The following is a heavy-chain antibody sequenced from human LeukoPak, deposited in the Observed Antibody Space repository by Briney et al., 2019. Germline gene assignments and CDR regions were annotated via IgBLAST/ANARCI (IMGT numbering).Heavy chain of an antibody. J-gene: IGHJ4*02. V-gene: IGHV3-7*01. CDR3: ARDWPGWPKGY. CDR1: GFPFSSYW. Sequence: GGSLRLSCAASGFPFSSYWMSWVRQAPGKGLEWVANIKQDGSEKYYVDSVKGRFTISRDNAKNSLYLQMNSLRAEDTAVYYCARDWPGWPKGYWGQGTLVTVSS. CDR2: IKQDGSEK. D-gene: IGHD2-15*01.